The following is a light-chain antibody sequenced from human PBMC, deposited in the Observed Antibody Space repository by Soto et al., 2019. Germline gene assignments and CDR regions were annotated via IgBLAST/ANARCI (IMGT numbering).Light chain of an antibody. V-gene: IGKV3-11*01. CDR2: GAS. J-gene: IGKJ5*01. CDR1: QSVSNNY. CDR3: QQRQYWPPIT. Sequence: EIVLTQSPGTLSLSPGERAILSCRASQSVSNNYLAWYQQKPGQAPRLLIYGASNRATGIPARFSGSGSGTNFTLTISSLEPEDFAIYYCQQRQYWPPITFGQGTRLE.